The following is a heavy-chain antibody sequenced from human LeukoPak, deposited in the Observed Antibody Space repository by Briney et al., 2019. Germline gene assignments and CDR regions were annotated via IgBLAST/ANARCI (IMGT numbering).Heavy chain of an antibody. CDR1: GFTFSNYA. J-gene: IGHJ4*02. CDR3: AKEKGHSAYDYIYD. CDR2: ISGTDGST. V-gene: IGHV3-23*01. D-gene: IGHD4-11*01. Sequence: PGGSLRLSCAASGFTFSNYAMSWVRQGPGKGLEWVSAISGTDGSTYYADSVKGRFTISRDNSKNTLYLQMNSLRAEDTAVYYCAKEKGHSAYDYIYDWGQGTLVTVSP.